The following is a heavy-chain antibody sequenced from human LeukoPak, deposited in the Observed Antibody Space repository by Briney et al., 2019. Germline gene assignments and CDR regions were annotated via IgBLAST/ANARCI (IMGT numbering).Heavy chain of an antibody. D-gene: IGHD3-16*01. CDR3: ARDATTWGLTRYFDF. CDR1: DYTFISYS. CDR2: ISPYNGNT. Sequence: ASVKVSCKASDYTFISYSINWVRQAPGQGLEWMGWISPYNGNTNYAQKFQGGVTMTTDTSTSTAYMEVRSLRSDDTAVYYCARDATTWGLTRYFDFWGQGTLVTVSS. J-gene: IGHJ4*02. V-gene: IGHV1-18*01.